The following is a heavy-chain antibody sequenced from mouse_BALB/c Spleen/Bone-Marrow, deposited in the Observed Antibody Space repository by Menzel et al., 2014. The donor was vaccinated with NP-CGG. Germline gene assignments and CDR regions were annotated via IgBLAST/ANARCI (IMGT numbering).Heavy chain of an antibody. CDR2: ILPGSGST. CDR1: GYTFSRYW. D-gene: IGHD2-1*01. Sequence: QVQLQQSGAELMKPGASVKISCKATGYTFSRYWIEWVKQRPGHGLEWIGEILPGSGSTNYNEKFKGKAPFTADTSSNTAYMQLSSLTSEDSAVYYCARNYGSYVWFANWGQGTLVTVSA. CDR3: ARNYGSYVWFAN. V-gene: IGHV1-9*01. J-gene: IGHJ3*01.